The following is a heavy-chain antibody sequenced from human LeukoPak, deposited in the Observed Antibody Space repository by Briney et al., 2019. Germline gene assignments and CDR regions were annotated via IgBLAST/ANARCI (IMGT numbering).Heavy chain of an antibody. D-gene: IGHD5-18*01. CDR1: GGSISSSSYY. V-gene: IGHV4-39*07. CDR2: IYYSGST. CDR3: ARGGPTIQRYPNNWFDP. Sequence: SETLSLTCTVSGGSISSSSYYWGWIRQPPGKGLEWIGSIYYSGSTYYNPSLKSRVTISVDTSKNQFSLKLSSVTAADTAVYYCARGGPTIQRYPNNWFDPWGQGTLVTVSS. J-gene: IGHJ5*02.